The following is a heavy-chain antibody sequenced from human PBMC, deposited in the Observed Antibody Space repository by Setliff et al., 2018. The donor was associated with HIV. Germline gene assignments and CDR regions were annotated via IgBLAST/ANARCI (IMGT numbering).Heavy chain of an antibody. CDR1: GYSPSELS. J-gene: IGHJ4*02. V-gene: IGHV1-24*01. CDR2: PDPEDGET. Sequence: GASVKVSCKVSGYSPSELSIHWVRQAPGKGPEWMGGPDPEDGETSYAPQFRGRFTMTSDTSVNTVFIELSRLKSDDTALYYCARDLRNSNTLFGVLNFVFDLWGQGTLVTVTS. D-gene: IGHD3-3*01. CDR3: ARDLRNSNTLFGVLNFVFDL.